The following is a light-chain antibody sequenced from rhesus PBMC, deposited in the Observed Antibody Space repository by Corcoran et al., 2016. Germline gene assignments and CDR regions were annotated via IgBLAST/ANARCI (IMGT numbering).Light chain of an antibody. Sequence: DIQMTQSPSFLSASVGDRVTITCRASQGISSWLAWYQQKPGKAPKLLIYQTSSLQSGVPSRFSGSGSGTDFSLTINSLQPEDFATYYCQQYSSAPYSFGRGTKVEIK. CDR2: QTS. CDR1: QGISSW. CDR3: QQYSSAPYS. V-gene: IGKV1-21*01. J-gene: IGKJ2*01.